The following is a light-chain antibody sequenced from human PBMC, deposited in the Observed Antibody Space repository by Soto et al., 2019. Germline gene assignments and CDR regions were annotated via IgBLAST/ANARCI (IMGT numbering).Light chain of an antibody. J-gene: IGLJ1*01. CDR2: DHG. V-gene: IGLV3-21*02. CDR1: NIGGKS. Sequence: SYELTQPPSVSVAPGQTAKITWGGNNIGGKSLHWYQQKPGQAPVLVVYDHGDRPSGIPERFSGSNSGNTATLTISRVEAGNEADYYCQVWDSTYDHYVFGTGTKVTVL. CDR3: QVWDSTYDHYV.